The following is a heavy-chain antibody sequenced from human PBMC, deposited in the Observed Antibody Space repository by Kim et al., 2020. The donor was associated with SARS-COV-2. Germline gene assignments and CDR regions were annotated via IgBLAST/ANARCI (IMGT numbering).Heavy chain of an antibody. V-gene: IGHV1-3*01. CDR1: GHFFTRDS. D-gene: IGHD3-16*01. J-gene: IGHJ4*02. CDR3: LGGFYFDY. CDR2: IDCGNGNT. Sequence: ASVKVSCKTSGHFFTRDSIHWVRQAPGQGLEWMGGIDCGNGNTIYSQKFQGRVTFTTDTSARTAYMELSFLRSEDSAGYYCLGGFYFDYWGQGTLVTVSS.